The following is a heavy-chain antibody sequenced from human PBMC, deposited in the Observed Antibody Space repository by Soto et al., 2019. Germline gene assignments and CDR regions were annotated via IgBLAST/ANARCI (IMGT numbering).Heavy chain of an antibody. V-gene: IGHV3-21*01. J-gene: IGHJ4*02. CDR1: GFTFSSYS. CDR3: ARVGSGYDRNLDY. D-gene: IGHD5-12*01. CDR2: ISSSSSYI. Sequence: EVQLVESGGGLVKPGGSLRLSCAASGFTFSSYSMNWVRQAPGKGLEWVSSISSSSSYIYYADSVKGRFTISRDNAKNSLYLQINSLRAEDTAVYYCARVGSGYDRNLDYWGQGTLVTVSS.